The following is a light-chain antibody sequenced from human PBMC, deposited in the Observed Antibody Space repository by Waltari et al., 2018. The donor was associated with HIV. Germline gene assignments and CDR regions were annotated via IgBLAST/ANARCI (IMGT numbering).Light chain of an antibody. CDR3: QQYDNLPIT. V-gene: IGKV1-33*01. J-gene: IGKJ5*01. Sequence: DIQMTQSPSSLSAPLGDRVTITCQASQDISNYLNWYQQKPGKAPKLLIYYASNLEIGVPSMFSGSGSGTDFTFTISSLQPEDIATYYCQQYDNLPITFGQGTRLETK. CDR2: YAS. CDR1: QDISNY.